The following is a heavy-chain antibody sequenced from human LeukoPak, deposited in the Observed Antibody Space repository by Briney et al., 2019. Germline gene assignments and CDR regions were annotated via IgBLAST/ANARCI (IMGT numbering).Heavy chain of an antibody. Sequence: GASVTVSCKVSGYTLTELSMHWVRQAPGKGVEWMGGFYPEDGETIYAQKFQGRVTMTEDKSTDTAYMELSSLRSEDTAVYYCATGISGSYIFDYWGQGTLVTVSS. J-gene: IGHJ4*02. D-gene: IGHD1-26*01. V-gene: IGHV1-24*01. CDR1: GYTLTELS. CDR2: FYPEDGET. CDR3: ATGISGSYIFDY.